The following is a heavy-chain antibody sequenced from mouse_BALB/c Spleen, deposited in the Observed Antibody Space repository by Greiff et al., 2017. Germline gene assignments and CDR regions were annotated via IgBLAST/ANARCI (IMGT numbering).Heavy chain of an antibody. V-gene: IGHV3-2*02. J-gene: IGHJ2*01. Sequence: EVQLQESGPGLVKPSQSLSLTCTVTGYSITSDYAWNWIRQFPGNKLEWMGYISYSGSTSYNPSLKSRISITRDTSKNQFFLQLNSVTTEDTATYYCARYGVYYYGSSSYYFDYWGQGTTLTVSS. CDR3: ARYGVYYYGSSSYYFDY. CDR1: GYSITSDYA. CDR2: ISYSGST. D-gene: IGHD1-1*01.